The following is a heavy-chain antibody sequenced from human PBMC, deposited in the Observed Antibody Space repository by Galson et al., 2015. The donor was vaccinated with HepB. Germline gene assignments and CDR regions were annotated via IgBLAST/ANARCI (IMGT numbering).Heavy chain of an antibody. J-gene: IGHJ4*02. CDR3: AKDAGTMGKLALITGLDS. CDR1: GFTFNNYA. Sequence: SLRLSCAASGFTFNNYAMTWVRQAPGKGLEWVSTINGNGGSTFYADSVKGRFTISRDNSKNTLYLQMNSLRVDDTAIFYCAKDAGTMGKLALITGLDSWGQGTLVTVSS. V-gene: IGHV3-23*01. CDR2: INGNGGST. D-gene: IGHD3-22*01.